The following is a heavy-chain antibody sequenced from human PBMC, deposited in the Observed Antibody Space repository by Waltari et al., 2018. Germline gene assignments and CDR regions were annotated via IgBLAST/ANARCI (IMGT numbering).Heavy chain of an antibody. V-gene: IGHV4-39*01. CDR1: GGSISSSSYY. CDR2: IYYGGST. Sequence: QLQLQESGPGLVKPSETLSLTCTVSGGSISSSSYYWGWIRQPPGKGLEWIGSIYYGGSTYYNPALKSRVTISVDTSKNQFSLKLSSVTAADTAVYYCARSTSSSAGAWGYYYGMDVWGQGTTVTVSS. CDR3: ARSTSSSAGAWGYYYGMDV. J-gene: IGHJ6*02. D-gene: IGHD6-6*01.